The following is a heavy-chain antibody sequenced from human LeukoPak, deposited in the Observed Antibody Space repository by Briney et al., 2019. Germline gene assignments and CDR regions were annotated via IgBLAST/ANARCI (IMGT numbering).Heavy chain of an antibody. D-gene: IGHD3-22*01. J-gene: IGHJ5*02. Sequence: ASVKVSCKASGYTFTSYGISWVRQAPGQGLEWMGWISAYNGNTNYAQKLQGRVTMTTDTSTSTAYMELRSLRSDDTAVYYGARGNKRYYDSSPFDTWGQGTLVSVSS. CDR3: ARGNKRYYDSSPFDT. V-gene: IGHV1-18*01. CDR1: GYTFTSYG. CDR2: ISAYNGNT.